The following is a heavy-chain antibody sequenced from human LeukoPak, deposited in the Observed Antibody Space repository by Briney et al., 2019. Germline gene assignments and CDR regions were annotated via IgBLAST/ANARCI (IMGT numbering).Heavy chain of an antibody. V-gene: IGHV4-34*01. D-gene: IGHD5-12*01. Sequence: SETLSLTCAAYGGSFSGYYWSWIRQPPGKGLEWIGEINHSGTTTYTPSLYSPVTISVDSSKNQFSLKLSPVTAADTAVYYCAGGGRYSILFVPSGQGTLLTVSS. CDR1: GGSFSGYY. CDR2: INHSGTT. J-gene: IGHJ5*02. CDR3: AGGGRYSILFVP.